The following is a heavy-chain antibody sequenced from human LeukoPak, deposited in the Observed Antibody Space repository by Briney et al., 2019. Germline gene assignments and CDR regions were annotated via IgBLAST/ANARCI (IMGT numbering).Heavy chain of an antibody. J-gene: IGHJ3*02. CDR3: ARSAKLNAFDI. V-gene: IGHV4-34*01. Sequence: SETLSLTCAVYGGSFSGYYWSWIRQPPGKGLEWIGEINHSGSTNYNPSLKSRVTISVDTSRNQFSLKLSSVTAADTAVYYCARSAKLNAFDIWGQGTMVTVSS. CDR2: INHSGST. CDR1: GGSFSGYY. D-gene: IGHD1-7*01.